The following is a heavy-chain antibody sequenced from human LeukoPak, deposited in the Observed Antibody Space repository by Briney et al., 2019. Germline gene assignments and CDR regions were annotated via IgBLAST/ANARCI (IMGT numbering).Heavy chain of an antibody. J-gene: IGHJ5*02. CDR2: IFTSGST. Sequence: SETLSLTCTVSGGSISSYYWNWIRQPPGKGLEWIGYIFTSGSTNYNPSLKSRVTISVDTSKNQFSLKLSSVTAADTAVYYCARREMPYYNGYNWFDPWGQGTLVTVYS. D-gene: IGHD1-26*01. V-gene: IGHV4-4*09. CDR3: ARREMPYYNGYNWFDP. CDR1: GGSISSYY.